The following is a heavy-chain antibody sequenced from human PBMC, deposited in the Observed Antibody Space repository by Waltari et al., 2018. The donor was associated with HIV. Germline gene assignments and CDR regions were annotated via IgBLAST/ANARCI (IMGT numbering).Heavy chain of an antibody. V-gene: IGHV1-18*01. CDR2: SSAYNGNT. Sequence: QVQLVQSGAEVKKPGAPVKVSCKASGYTFTRYGISWARRAPGQGLEWMGWSSAYNGNTNYAQKLQGRVTMTTDTSTSTAYMELRSLRSDDTAVYYCASWTSPLRGVIDAFDIWGQGTMVTVSS. D-gene: IGHD3-10*01. J-gene: IGHJ3*02. CDR1: GYTFTRYG. CDR3: ASWTSPLRGVIDAFDI.